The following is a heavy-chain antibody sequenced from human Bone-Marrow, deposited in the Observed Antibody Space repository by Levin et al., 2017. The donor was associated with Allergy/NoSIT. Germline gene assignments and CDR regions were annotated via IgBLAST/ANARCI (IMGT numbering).Heavy chain of an antibody. D-gene: IGHD6-19*01. Sequence: PGGSLRLSCAASGFTFSSYWMHWVRQAPGKGLVWVSRINSDGSSTSYADSVKGRFTISRDNAKNTLYLQMNSLRAEDTAVYYCARVGIAVAATADYYYGMDVWGQGTTVTVSS. CDR2: INSDGSST. CDR1: GFTFSSYW. CDR3: ARVGIAVAATADYYYGMDV. J-gene: IGHJ6*02. V-gene: IGHV3-74*01.